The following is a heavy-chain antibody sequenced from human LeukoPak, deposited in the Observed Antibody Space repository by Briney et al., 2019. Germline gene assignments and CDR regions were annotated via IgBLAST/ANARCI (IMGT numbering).Heavy chain of an antibody. CDR1: GGSISSGNYY. CDR3: ARRVDTAMAFDY. D-gene: IGHD5-18*01. V-gene: IGHV4-61*02. J-gene: IGHJ4*02. Sequence: SEALSLTCTVSGGSISSGNYYWTWIRQPAGKGLEWIGRIYTSGSTNYNPSLKSRVTISVDRSKNQFSLKLSSVTAADTAVYYCARRVDTAMAFDYWGQGTLVTVSS. CDR2: IYTSGST.